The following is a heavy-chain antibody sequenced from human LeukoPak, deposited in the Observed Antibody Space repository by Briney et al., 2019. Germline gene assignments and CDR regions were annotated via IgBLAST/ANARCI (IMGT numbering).Heavy chain of an antibody. CDR1: GFTFSGSA. J-gene: IGHJ4*02. V-gene: IGHV3-73*01. Sequence: GGSLRLSCAASGFTFSGSAMHWVRQASGKGLEWVGRIRSEANSYATAYAASVKGRFTISRDDSKNTAYLQMNSLKTEDTAVYYCTRPSDDYVWGSYRGLDYWGQGTLVTVSS. CDR3: TRPSDDYVWGSYRGLDY. D-gene: IGHD3-16*02. CDR2: IRSEANSYAT.